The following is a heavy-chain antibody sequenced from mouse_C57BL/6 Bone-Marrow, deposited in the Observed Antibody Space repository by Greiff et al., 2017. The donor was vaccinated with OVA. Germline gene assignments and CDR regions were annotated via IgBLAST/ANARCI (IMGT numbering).Heavy chain of an antibody. CDR3: AREDSSGEGFAY. D-gene: IGHD3-2*02. Sequence: EVQLQQSGPGLVKPSQTVFLTCTVTGISITTGNYRWSWIRQFPGNKLEWIGYIYYSGTITYHPSLPRPTTITRDTSKTPFFLEMNSLTAEDTATFYCAREDSSGEGFAYWGQGTLVTVSA. CDR1: GISITTGNYR. CDR2: IYYSGTI. J-gene: IGHJ3*01. V-gene: IGHV3-5*01.